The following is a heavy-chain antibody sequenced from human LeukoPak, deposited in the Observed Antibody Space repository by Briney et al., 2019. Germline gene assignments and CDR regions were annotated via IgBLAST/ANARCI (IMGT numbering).Heavy chain of an antibody. CDR1: GFTFSDYY. CDR3: ARREARIFDY. Sequence: GGSLRLSCAVSGFTFSDYYMSWVRQAPGKGLEWVSYISSTSTYTNYADSVKGRFTISRDNAKNSLYLQMNSLRAEDTAVYYCARREARIFDYWGQGTLVTVSS. D-gene: IGHD1-26*01. J-gene: IGHJ4*02. V-gene: IGHV3-11*03. CDR2: ISSTSTYT.